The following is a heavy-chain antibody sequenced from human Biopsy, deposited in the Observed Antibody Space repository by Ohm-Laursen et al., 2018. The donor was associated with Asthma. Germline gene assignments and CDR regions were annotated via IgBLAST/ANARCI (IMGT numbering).Heavy chain of an antibody. CDR1: GFTFSSYG. V-gene: IGHV3-30*03. CDR3: ASQSSGPDFWSGYYYFDY. D-gene: IGHD3-3*01. CDR2: ISYDGSNR. Sequence: SLRLSCTASGFTFSSYGMHWVRQAPGKGLEWVAVISYDGSNRYYADSVKGRFTISRDNSKNTLYLQMNSLRAEDTAVYYCASQSSGPDFWSGYYYFDYWGQGTLVTVSS. J-gene: IGHJ4*02.